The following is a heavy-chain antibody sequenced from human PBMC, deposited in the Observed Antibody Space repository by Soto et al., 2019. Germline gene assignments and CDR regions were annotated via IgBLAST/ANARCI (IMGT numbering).Heavy chain of an antibody. D-gene: IGHD5-12*01. CDR2: ISSNGGST. CDR1: GFTFSSYA. Sequence: EVQLVESGGGLVQPGGSLRLSCAASGFTFSSYAMHWVRQAPGKGLEYVSAISSNGGSTYYANSVKGRFTISRDNSKNTLYLQMGSRRAADMAVYYCARWGRGYVLDYWGQGTLVTVSS. J-gene: IGHJ4*02. V-gene: IGHV3-64*01. CDR3: ARWGRGYVLDY.